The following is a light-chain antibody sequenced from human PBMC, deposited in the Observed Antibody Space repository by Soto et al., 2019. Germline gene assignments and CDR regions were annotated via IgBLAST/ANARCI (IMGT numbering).Light chain of an antibody. J-gene: IGLJ2*01. Sequence: QSVLTQPSSASGSPGQSVTISCTGTSSDVGGYNYVSWYQQHPGKAPKLMIYEVSQRPSGVPDRFSGSKSGNTASLTVSGLQAEDEADYYCSSYAVSSVVFGGGTKVTVL. CDR2: EVS. CDR1: SSDVGGYNY. CDR3: SSYAVSSVV. V-gene: IGLV2-8*01.